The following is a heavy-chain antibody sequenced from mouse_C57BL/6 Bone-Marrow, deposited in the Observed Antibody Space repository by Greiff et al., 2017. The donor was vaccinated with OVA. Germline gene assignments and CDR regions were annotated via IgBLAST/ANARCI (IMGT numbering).Heavy chain of an antibody. CDR2: IDPENGDT. CDR1: GFNIKDDY. Sequence: VQLQQPGAELVRPGASVKLSCTASGFNIKDDYMHWVKQRPEQGLEWIGWIDPENGDTEYASKFQGKATITADTSSNTAYLQLSSLTSEDTAVYYCTTYDGSTLDYWGQGTTLTVSS. J-gene: IGHJ2*01. D-gene: IGHD1-1*01. CDR3: TTYDGSTLDY. V-gene: IGHV14-4*01.